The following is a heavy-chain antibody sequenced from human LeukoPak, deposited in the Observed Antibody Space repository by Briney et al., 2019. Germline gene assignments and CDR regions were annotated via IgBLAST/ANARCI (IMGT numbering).Heavy chain of an antibody. CDR1: GYTFTSYG. J-gene: IGHJ4*02. V-gene: IGHV1-18*01. Sequence: ASVKVSCKASGYTFTSYGIVWVRQAPGQGLEWMGWISAYNGNTNYAQKLQGRVTITTDESTSTAYMELSSLRSEDTAVYYCARGPTGIWFGEGTSYYMDVWGQGTLVTVSS. D-gene: IGHD3-10*01. CDR2: ISAYNGNT. CDR3: ARGPTGIWFGEGTSYYMDV.